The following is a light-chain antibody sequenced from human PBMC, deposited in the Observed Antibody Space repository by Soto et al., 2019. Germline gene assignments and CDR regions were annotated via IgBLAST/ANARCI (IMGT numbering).Light chain of an antibody. J-gene: IGLJ2*01. CDR3: CSYAGTYTPVV. V-gene: IGLV2-11*01. Sequence: QSALTQPRSVSGSPGQSVTISCAGTSSDVGGYNYVSWYQQYPGKAPKLMISDVSKRPSGVPDRFSGSKSGNTASLTIFGLQAEDEADYYCCSYAGTYTPVVFGGGTKLTVL. CDR2: DVS. CDR1: SSDVGGYNY.